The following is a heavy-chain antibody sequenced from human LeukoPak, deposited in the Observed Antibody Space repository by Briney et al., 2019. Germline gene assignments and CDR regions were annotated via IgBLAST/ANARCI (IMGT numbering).Heavy chain of an antibody. CDR2: IRYDGSNQ. CDR3: AKDGDGYYLDY. CDR1: RFTFSTYS. D-gene: IGHD3-22*01. Sequence: GGSLRLSCAASRFTFSTYSIHWVRQAPGKGLEWVGFIRYDGSNQYCADSVKGRFTISRDNSKNTLYLQMNSVRAEDTAVYFCAKDGDGYYLDYWGQGTLVSVSS. J-gene: IGHJ4*02. V-gene: IGHV3-30*02.